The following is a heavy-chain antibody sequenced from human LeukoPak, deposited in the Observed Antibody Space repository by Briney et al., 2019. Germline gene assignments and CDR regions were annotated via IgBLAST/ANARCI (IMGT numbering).Heavy chain of an antibody. CDR3: AKAHYDILTGYISFDY. D-gene: IGHD3-9*01. J-gene: IGHJ4*02. Sequence: PGGSLRLSCAASGFTFSSYAMSWVRQAPGKGLEWVSAISGSGGSTYYADSVKGRFTISRDNSKNTLYLQMNSLRAEDTAVYYCAKAHYDILTGYISFDYWGQGTLVTVSS. V-gene: IGHV3-23*01. CDR1: GFTFSSYA. CDR2: ISGSGGST.